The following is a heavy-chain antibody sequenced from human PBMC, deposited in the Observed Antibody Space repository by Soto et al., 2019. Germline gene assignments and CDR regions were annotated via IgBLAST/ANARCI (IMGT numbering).Heavy chain of an antibody. D-gene: IGHD6-13*01. CDR1: SGSISGYY. Sequence: PSETLSLTCNVSSGSISGYYWSWIRQPPGKGLEYIGYIYYRGSTNYNPSLESRVTMSVDTSRNQFSLKVNSVTAADTAVYYCARQQLLPFYYALDVWGQGTTVTVSS. V-gene: IGHV4-59*01. CDR3: ARQQLLPFYYALDV. J-gene: IGHJ6*02. CDR2: IYYRGST.